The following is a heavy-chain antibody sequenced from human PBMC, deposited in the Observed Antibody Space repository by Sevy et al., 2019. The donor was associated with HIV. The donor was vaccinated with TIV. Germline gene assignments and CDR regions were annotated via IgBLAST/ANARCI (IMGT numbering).Heavy chain of an antibody. CDR1: GFTFSTYA. CDR2: ISGSGGST. CDR3: AGGPYYYDSSGYSRRWFDP. D-gene: IGHD3-22*01. J-gene: IGHJ5*02. Sequence: GGSLRLSCAASGFTFSTYAMSWVRQAPGKGLEWVSAISGSGGSTYYADSVKGRFTISRDNSRNKLYLQMKSLRAEDTAVYYCAGGPYYYDSSGYSRRWFDPWGQGTLVTVSS. V-gene: IGHV3-23*01.